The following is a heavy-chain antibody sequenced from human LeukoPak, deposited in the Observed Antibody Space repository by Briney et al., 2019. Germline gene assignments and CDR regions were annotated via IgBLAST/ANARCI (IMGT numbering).Heavy chain of an antibody. CDR1: GGSISSGSYY. V-gene: IGHV4-61*02. CDR3: ARDGLNTMVRGKIHYYYMDV. CDR2: IYTSGRT. Sequence: SETLSLTCTVSGGSISSGSYYWSWIRQPAGKGLEWIGRIYTSGRTNYNPSLKSRVTISLDTSKNQFSLKLSSVTAADTAVYYCARDGLNTMVRGKIHYYYMDVWGKGTTVTISS. D-gene: IGHD3-10*01. J-gene: IGHJ6*03.